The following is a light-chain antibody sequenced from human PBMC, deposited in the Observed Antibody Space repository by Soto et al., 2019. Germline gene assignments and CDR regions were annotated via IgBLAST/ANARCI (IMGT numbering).Light chain of an antibody. J-gene: IGKJ4*01. V-gene: IGKV3-20*01. CDR1: QSVDID. CDR2: GAS. CDR3: QQYGSSPLT. Sequence: EIVLTQSPGTLSLSPGERATLSCRASQSVDIDLAWYQQIPGQAPRLLIYGASSRATGIPDRFSGSGSGTDFTLTISRLESEDFAVYHCQQYGSSPLTFGGGTKVDIK.